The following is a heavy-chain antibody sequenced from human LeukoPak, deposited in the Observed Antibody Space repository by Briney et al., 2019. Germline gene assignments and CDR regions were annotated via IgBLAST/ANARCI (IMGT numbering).Heavy chain of an antibody. CDR3: ARSMYSSWYYFDY. D-gene: IGHD6-6*01. J-gene: IGHJ4*02. CDR2: ISSSSSYI. V-gene: IGHV3-21*01. Sequence: GGSLRLSCAASGFTFSSYSMSWVRQAPGKGLEWVSSISSSSSYIYYADSVKGRFTISRANDKNSLYLQMNSLRVEDTAVYYCARSMYSSWYYFDYWGQGTLVTVSS. CDR1: GFTFSSYS.